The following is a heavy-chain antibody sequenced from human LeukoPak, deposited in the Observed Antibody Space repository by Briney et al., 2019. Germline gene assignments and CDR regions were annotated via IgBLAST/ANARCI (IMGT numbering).Heavy chain of an antibody. J-gene: IGHJ4*02. Sequence: PGGSLRLSCTASGFTFSINAMSWVRQAPGKGLEWVSGISGSGGSTYYADSVRGRFTVSRDNSKNTLYLHVNSLRAEETAIYYCPRGYYFEISVYSIPFDYWGQGTLVTVSS. V-gene: IGHV3-23*01. CDR3: PRGYYFEISVYSIPFDY. CDR2: ISGSGGST. D-gene: IGHD3-22*01. CDR1: GFTFSINA.